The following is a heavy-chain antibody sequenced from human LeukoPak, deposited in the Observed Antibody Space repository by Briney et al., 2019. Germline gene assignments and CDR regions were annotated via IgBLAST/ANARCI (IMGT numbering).Heavy chain of an antibody. CDR3: ARESLGAVAGTSDY. J-gene: IGHJ4*02. Sequence: ASVKVSCKASGYTFTSYGISWVRQAPGQGLEWIGWISAYNGNTNCAQKLQGRVTMTTDTSTRTASIEIRSLRENETAVSIAARESLGAVAGTSDYWGQGTLVTVSS. CDR2: ISAYNGNT. D-gene: IGHD6-19*01. V-gene: IGHV1-18*01. CDR1: GYTFTSYG.